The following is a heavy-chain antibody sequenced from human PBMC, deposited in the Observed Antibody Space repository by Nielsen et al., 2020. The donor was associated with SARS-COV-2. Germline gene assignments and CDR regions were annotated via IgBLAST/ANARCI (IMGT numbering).Heavy chain of an antibody. D-gene: IGHD5-18*01. V-gene: IGHV1-69*13. J-gene: IGHJ6*02. Sequence: SVKVSCKASGGTFSSYAISWVRQAPGQGLEWMGGIIPIFGTANYAQKFQGRVTITADESTSTAYMELSSLRSEDTAVYYCAGTGIQLWLDYGMDVWGQGTTVTVSS. CDR2: IIPIFGTA. CDR1: GGTFSSYA. CDR3: AGTGIQLWLDYGMDV.